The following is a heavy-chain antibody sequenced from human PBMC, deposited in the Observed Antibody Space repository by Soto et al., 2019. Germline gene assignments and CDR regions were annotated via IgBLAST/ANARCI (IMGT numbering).Heavy chain of an antibody. Sequence: LRLSCAASGFTFSSYAMHWVRQAPGKGLEWVAVISYDGSNKYYADSVKGRFTISRDNSKNTLYLQMNSLRAEDTAVYYCARGGGYDFWSGPPAPNWFDPWGQGTLVTVSS. CDR3: ARGGGYDFWSGPPAPNWFDP. V-gene: IGHV3-30-3*01. J-gene: IGHJ5*02. CDR2: ISYDGSNK. CDR1: GFTFSSYA. D-gene: IGHD3-3*01.